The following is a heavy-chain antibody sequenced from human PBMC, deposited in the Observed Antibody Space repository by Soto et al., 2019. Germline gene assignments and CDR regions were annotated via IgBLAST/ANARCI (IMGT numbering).Heavy chain of an antibody. V-gene: IGHV3-11*06. CDR3: ATDRRYSNHPSNRFDP. CDR1: GFTFSDYY. D-gene: IGHD4-4*01. CDR2: ISSSSSYT. J-gene: IGHJ5*02. Sequence: GGSLRLSCAASGFTFSDYYMSWIRQAPGKGLEWVSYISSSSSYTNYADSVKGRFTISRDNAKNSLYLQMNSLRAEDTAVYYCATDRRYSNHPSNRFDPWGQGTLVTVYS.